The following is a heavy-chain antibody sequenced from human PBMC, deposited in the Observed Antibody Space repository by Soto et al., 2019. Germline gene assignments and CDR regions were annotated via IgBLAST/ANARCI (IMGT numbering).Heavy chain of an antibody. CDR3: ARQTYCSRTSCYTGDS. CDR2: IYLGDSDT. D-gene: IGHD2-2*02. Sequence: GGSVKISCKGSGYSFTSYWIGWVRQMPGKGLEWMGIIYLGDSDTRYSPSFQGQVTISADKSISTAYLQWSSLKASDTGMYYCARQTYCSRTSCYTGDSWGQGTLVTVSS. CDR1: GYSFTSYW. J-gene: IGHJ4*02. V-gene: IGHV5-51*01.